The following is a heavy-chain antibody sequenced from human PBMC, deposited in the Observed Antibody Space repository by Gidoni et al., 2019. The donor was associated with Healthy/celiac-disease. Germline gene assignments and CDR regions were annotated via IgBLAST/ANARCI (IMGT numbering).Heavy chain of an antibody. J-gene: IGHJ4*02. CDR1: GFTFSSYG. CDR3: ARGDYYDSSGHDY. Sequence: QVQLVESGGGVVQPGRSLRLPCAASGFTFSSYGMHWVRQAPGKGLEWVAVIWYDGSNKYYADSVKGRFTISRDNSKNTLYLQMNSLRAEDTAVYYCARGDYYDSSGHDYWGQGTLVTVSS. D-gene: IGHD3-22*01. CDR2: IWYDGSNK. V-gene: IGHV3-33*01.